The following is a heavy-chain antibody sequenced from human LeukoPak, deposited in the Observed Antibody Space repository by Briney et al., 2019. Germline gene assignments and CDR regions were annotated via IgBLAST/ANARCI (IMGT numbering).Heavy chain of an antibody. CDR3: IRTLIVATSPYMDV. CDR1: GFTFSSYW. Sequence: GGSLRLSCAASGFTFSSYWMHWVRQAPGKGLVWVSRVNSDGAGTTYADSVEGRFTISRDNAKNTVYLQMNSLRAEDTAIYYCIRTLIVATSPYMDVWGKGTTVTVSS. D-gene: IGHD5-12*01. J-gene: IGHJ6*03. CDR2: VNSDGAGT. V-gene: IGHV3-74*01.